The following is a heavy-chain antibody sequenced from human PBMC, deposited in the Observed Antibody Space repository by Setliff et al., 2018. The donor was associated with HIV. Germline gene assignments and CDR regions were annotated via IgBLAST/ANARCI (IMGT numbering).Heavy chain of an antibody. CDR1: GVSINSGNYY. D-gene: IGHD2-21*02. CDR3: AGITVVTPYYFDY. V-gene: IGHV4-61*02. CDR2: IYTSGST. Sequence: PSETLSLTCTVSGVSINSGNYYWGWIRQPAGKGLEWIGRIYTSGSTNYNPSLKSRVTISIDTSKNQFSLKLNSVTAADTAVYYCAGITVVTPYYFDYWGQGTLVTVSS. J-gene: IGHJ4*02.